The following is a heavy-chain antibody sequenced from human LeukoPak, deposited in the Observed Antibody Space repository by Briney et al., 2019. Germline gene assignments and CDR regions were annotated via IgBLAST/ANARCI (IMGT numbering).Heavy chain of an antibody. J-gene: IGHJ1*01. CDR1: GFGVHTFA. CDR2: ISGSGGST. V-gene: IGHV3-23*01. D-gene: IGHD2-2*01. Sequence: GGSLRLSCAVSGFGVHTFAMSWVRQAPGKGLEWVSTISGSGGSTCYADSVKGRFTISRDNSKNTLYLQMNSLRAEDTAIYYCAEDRVIPAATPVFQRWGQGTLVTVSS. CDR3: AEDRVIPAATPVFQR.